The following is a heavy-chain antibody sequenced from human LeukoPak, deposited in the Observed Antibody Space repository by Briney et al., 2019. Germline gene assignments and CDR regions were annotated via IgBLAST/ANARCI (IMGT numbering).Heavy chain of an antibody. V-gene: IGHV3-7*01. CDR3: ARDRKRLQNPMGFDY. CDR2: IKQDGSEK. Sequence: GGSLRLSCAASGFTFSSYWMSWVRQAPGKGLEWVANIKQDGSEKYYVDSVKGRFTISRDNAKNSLYLQMNSLRAEDTAVYYCARDRKRLQNPMGFDYWGQGTLVTVSS. J-gene: IGHJ4*02. CDR1: GFTFSSYW. D-gene: IGHD5-24*01.